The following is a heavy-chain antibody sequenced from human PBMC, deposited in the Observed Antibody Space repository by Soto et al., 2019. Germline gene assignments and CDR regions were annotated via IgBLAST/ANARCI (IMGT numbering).Heavy chain of an antibody. CDR2: IYHSGST. CDR1: GGSISSASYS. Sequence: SETLSLTCTVFGGSISSASYSRSWIRQPPGKVLEWIGYIYHSGSTFYNPSLNSRVTMSVARSKIQFYLRLTSVTAADTAVYYCAREGAQWLVRFNYYYYYGMDVWGQGTTVTVSS. D-gene: IGHD6-19*01. CDR3: AREGAQWLVRFNYYYYYGMDV. V-gene: IGHV4-30-2*01. J-gene: IGHJ6*02.